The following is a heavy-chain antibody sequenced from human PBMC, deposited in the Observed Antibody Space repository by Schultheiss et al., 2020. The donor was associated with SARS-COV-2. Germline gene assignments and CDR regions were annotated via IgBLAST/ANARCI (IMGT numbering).Heavy chain of an antibody. CDR1: GGSISSSSYY. J-gene: IGHJ3*02. Sequence: SETLSLTCTVSGGSISSSSYYWGWIRQPPGKGLEWIGSIYYSGSTNYNPSLKSRVTISVDTSKNQFSLKLSSVTAADTAVYYCARVRSGAGRMVRGVHDAFDIWGQGTMVTVSS. CDR3: ARVRSGAGRMVRGVHDAFDI. CDR2: IYYSGST. V-gene: IGHV4-39*07. D-gene: IGHD3-10*01.